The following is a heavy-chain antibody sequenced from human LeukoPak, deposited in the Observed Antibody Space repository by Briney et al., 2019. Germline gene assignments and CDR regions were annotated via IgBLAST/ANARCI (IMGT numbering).Heavy chain of an antibody. CDR2: IRSKAYGGTT. CDR3: KVGSGWSFDY. D-gene: IGHD6-19*01. J-gene: IGHJ4*02. Sequence: GGSLRLSCTASGFTFGDYAMSWVRQAPGKGPEWVGFIRSKAYGGTTEYAASVKGRFTISRDDSKSIAYLQMNSLKTEDTAVYYCKVGSGWSFDYWGQGTLVTVSS. V-gene: IGHV3-49*04. CDR1: GFTFGDYA.